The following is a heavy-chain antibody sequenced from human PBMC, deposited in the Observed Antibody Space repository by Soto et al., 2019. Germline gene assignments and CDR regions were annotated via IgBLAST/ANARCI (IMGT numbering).Heavy chain of an antibody. V-gene: IGHV4-34*01. Sequence: SETLSLTCAVYGGSFSGYYWSWIRQPPGKGLEWIGEINHSGSTSYNPSLKSRVTISVDTSKNQFSLKLSSVTAADTAVYYCASLGSLRWISYYGMDVWGQGTTVT. CDR2: INHSGST. J-gene: IGHJ6*02. CDR3: ASLGSLRWISYYGMDV. D-gene: IGHD5-12*01. CDR1: GGSFSGYY.